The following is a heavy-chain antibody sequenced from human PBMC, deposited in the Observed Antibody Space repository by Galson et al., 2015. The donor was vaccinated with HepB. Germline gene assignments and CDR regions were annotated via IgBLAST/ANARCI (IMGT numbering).Heavy chain of an antibody. Sequence: LRLSCAASGFTFSSYAMSWVRQAPGKGLEWVSAISGSGGSTYYADSAKGRFTISRDNSKNTLYLQMNSLRAEDTAVYYCAKEEGAYCGGDCYPGGYFQHWGQGTLVTVSS. D-gene: IGHD2-21*02. CDR2: ISGSGGST. CDR3: AKEEGAYCGGDCYPGGYFQH. CDR1: GFTFSSYA. J-gene: IGHJ1*01. V-gene: IGHV3-23*01.